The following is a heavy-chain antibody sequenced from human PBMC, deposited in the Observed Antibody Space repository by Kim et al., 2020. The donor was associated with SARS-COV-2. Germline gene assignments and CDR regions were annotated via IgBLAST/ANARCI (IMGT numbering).Heavy chain of an antibody. CDR3: AGTRGTYLDY. J-gene: IGHJ4*02. D-gene: IGHD3-16*01. Sequence: WHMDYAPSVRDRVTINPGPSKNQVSLQMSSVTPEDTAVYFCAGTRGTYLDYWGQGTLVTVSS. CDR2: WHM. V-gene: IGHV6-1*01.